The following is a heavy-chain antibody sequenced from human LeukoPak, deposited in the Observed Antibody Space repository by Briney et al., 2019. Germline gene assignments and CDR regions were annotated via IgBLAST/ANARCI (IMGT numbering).Heavy chain of an antibody. V-gene: IGHV3-30*02. D-gene: IGHD3-22*01. Sequence: GGSLRLSCAASGFTFSSFGMHWVRQAPGKGLEWVAFIRYDGSNKYYADSVKGRFTISRDNSKNTLYLQMNSLRAEDTAVYYCARGSIDYDSSGYDYWGQGTLVTVSS. CDR2: IRYDGSNK. J-gene: IGHJ4*02. CDR3: ARGSIDYDSSGYDY. CDR1: GFTFSSFG.